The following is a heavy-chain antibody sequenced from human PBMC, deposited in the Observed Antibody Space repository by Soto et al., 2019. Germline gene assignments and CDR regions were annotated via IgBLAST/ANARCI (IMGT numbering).Heavy chain of an antibody. CDR1: GYTFTSYA. CDR3: ARDMAYGSGSYYMGSYYYYGMDV. V-gene: IGHV1-3*01. Sequence: ASVKVSCKASGYTFTSYAMHWVRQAPGQRLEWMGWINAGNGNTKYSQKFQGRVTITRDTSASTAYMELSSLRSEDTAVYYCARDMAYGSGSYYMGSYYYYGMDVWGQGTTVTVSS. D-gene: IGHD3-10*01. J-gene: IGHJ6*02. CDR2: INAGNGNT.